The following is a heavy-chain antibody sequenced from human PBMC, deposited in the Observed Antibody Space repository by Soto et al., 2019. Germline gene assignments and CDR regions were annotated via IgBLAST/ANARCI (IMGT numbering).Heavy chain of an antibody. Sequence: QVQLQESGPGLVKPSQTLSLTCTVSGGSISSGDYYWSWIRQPPGKGLEWIGYIYYSGSTYYNPSLKSRVTISVDTSKNQFSLKLSSVTAADTAVYYCARDKRHDPNDDYGDYVDWEGYFDLWGRGTLVTVSS. V-gene: IGHV4-30-4*01. CDR1: GGSISSGDYY. J-gene: IGHJ2*01. CDR3: ARDKRHDPNDDYGDYVDWEGYFDL. CDR2: IYYSGST. D-gene: IGHD4-17*01.